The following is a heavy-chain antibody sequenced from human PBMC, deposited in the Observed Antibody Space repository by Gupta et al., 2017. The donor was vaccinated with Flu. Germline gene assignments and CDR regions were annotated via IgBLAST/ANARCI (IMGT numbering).Heavy chain of an antibody. J-gene: IGHJ5*02. CDR2: ISGSGGST. Sequence: EVQLLESGGGLVQPGGSLRLSCAASGFTFSSYAMSWVRQAPGKGLEWVSAISGSGGSTYYADSVKGRFTISRDNSKNTLYLQMNSLRAEDTAVYYCAKTVVPAAIPPNWFDPWGQGTLVTVS. D-gene: IGHD2-2*02. CDR3: AKTVVPAAIPPNWFDP. V-gene: IGHV3-23*01. CDR1: GFTFSSYA.